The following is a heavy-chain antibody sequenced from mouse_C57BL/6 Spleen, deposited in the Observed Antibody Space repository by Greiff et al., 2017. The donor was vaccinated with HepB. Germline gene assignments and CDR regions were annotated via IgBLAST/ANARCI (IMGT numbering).Heavy chain of an antibody. D-gene: IGHD4-1*01. CDR2: IYPYNGVS. V-gene: IGHV1-31*01. CDR3: ARRGLGPGSGFDY. J-gene: IGHJ2*01. Sequence: VHVKQSGPELVKPGASVKISCKASGYSFTGYYMHWVKQSHGNILDWIGYIYPYNGVSSYNQKFKGKATLTVDKSSSTAYMELRSLTSEDSAVYYWARRGLGPGSGFDYWGQGTTLTVSS. CDR1: GYSFTGYY.